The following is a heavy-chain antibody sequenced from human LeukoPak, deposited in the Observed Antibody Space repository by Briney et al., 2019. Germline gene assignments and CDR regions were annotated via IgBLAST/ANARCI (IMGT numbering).Heavy chain of an antibody. Sequence: GGSLRLSCAASGFTFSGSAMHWVRQASGKGLEWVGRIRSKANSYATAYAASVKGRFTISRDDSKNTAYLQMNSLKTEDTAVYYCTRLPSYPEAAPLTYFDYWGQGTLVTVSS. J-gene: IGHJ4*02. CDR3: TRLPSYPEAAPLTYFDY. CDR2: IRSKANSYAT. V-gene: IGHV3-73*01. D-gene: IGHD6-6*01. CDR1: GFTFSGSA.